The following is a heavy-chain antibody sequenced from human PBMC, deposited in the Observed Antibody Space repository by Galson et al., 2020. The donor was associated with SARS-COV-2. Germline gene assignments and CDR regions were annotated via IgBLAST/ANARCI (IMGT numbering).Heavy chain of an antibody. D-gene: IGHD2-2*01. CDR3: AMSPQLLPATD. V-gene: IGHV5-51*01. CDR1: GYFFTSNW. J-gene: IGHJ4*02. Sequence: GESLKISCKGSGYFFTSNWIGWVRQVPGKGLEWMGIIYPGDSESRYSPSFQGHVTISADKSINTAYLQWSSLKASDTAIYYCAMSPQLLPATDWGQGTLVTVSS. CDR2: IYPGDSES.